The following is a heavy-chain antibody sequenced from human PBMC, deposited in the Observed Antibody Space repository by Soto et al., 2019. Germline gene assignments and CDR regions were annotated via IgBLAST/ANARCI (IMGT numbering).Heavy chain of an antibody. J-gene: IGHJ4*02. CDR2: IYWDDDK. D-gene: IGHD5-12*01. CDR1: GFSLTSGVG. Sequence: QITLKESGPTLVRPPQTLTLTCTFSGFSLTSGVGVGWIRQPPGKALEWLALIYWDDDKRYSPSLKNRLTITKDTHKNQVLLTMTNVGPVDTATYFCAHIDPEIVTVGGHGGFDYWGQGTLVTVSS. CDR3: AHIDPEIVTVGGHGGFDY. V-gene: IGHV2-5*02.